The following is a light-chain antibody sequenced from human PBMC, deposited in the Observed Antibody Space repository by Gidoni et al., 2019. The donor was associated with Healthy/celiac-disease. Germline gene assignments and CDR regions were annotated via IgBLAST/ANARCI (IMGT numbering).Light chain of an antibody. J-gene: IGKJ1*01. CDR3: QQYNSYQWT. CDR1: QSISSW. Sequence: DIQMTQSPSTLSASVGDRVTITCRASQSISSWLAWYQQKPGKAPKLLIYKASILESGVPSRFSGSGSGTEFTLTISSLQPDDFATYYCQQYNSYQWTFGQGTKVEIK. V-gene: IGKV1-5*03. CDR2: KAS.